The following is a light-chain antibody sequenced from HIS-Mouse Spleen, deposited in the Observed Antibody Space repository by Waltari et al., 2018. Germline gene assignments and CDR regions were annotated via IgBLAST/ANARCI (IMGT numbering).Light chain of an antibody. CDR3: CSYAGSSTLV. Sequence: QSALTQPASVSGSPGQSITISCTGTSRDVGCCNLVPWYQHHPVKAPKLRIYEGSKRPSGVSNRFSGSKSGNTASLTISGLQDEDEADYYCCSYAGSSTLVFGGGTKLTVL. CDR1: SRDVGCCNL. J-gene: IGLJ3*02. CDR2: EGS. V-gene: IGLV2-23*01.